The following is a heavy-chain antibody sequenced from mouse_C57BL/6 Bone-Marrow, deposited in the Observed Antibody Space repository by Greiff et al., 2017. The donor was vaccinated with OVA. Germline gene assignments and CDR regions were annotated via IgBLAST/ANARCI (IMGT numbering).Heavy chain of an antibody. CDR1: GYAFTNYL. CDR3: ARDYYSTPFAY. J-gene: IGHJ3*01. V-gene: IGHV1-54*01. D-gene: IGHD2-5*01. CDR2: INPGSGGT. Sequence: VQLQQSGAELVRPGTSVKVSCKASGYAFTNYLIEWVKQRPGQGLEWIGVINPGSGGTNYNEKFKGKATLTADKSSSTAYMQLSSLTSEDSAVYFCARDYYSTPFAYWGQGTLVTVSA.